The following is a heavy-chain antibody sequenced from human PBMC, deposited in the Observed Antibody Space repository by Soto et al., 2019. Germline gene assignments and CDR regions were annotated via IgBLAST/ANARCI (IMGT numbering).Heavy chain of an antibody. V-gene: IGHV3-48*01. CDR2: ISSSSSTI. CDR1: GFTFSSYS. CDR3: AREYTRITGTTYGMDV. Sequence: GGSLRLSCAASGFTFSSYSMNWVRQAPGKGLEWVSYISSSSSTIYYADSVKGRFTISRDNAKNSLYLELNSLRAEDTAVYYCAREYTRITGTTYGMDVWGQGTTVTVSS. J-gene: IGHJ6*02. D-gene: IGHD1-7*01.